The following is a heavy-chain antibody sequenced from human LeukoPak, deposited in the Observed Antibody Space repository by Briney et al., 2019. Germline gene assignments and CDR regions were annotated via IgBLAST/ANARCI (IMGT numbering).Heavy chain of an antibody. CDR1: GFTFDRFA. CDR3: AKDISGGYDFDY. J-gene: IGHJ4*02. V-gene: IGHV3-43*02. Sequence: PGGSLRLSCAASGFTFDRFAMHWVRQAPGKGLEWVSLISGDGFTTYYVDSVKGRFTISRDNSKNSLYLQMNSLRTEDTALYYCAKDISGGYDFDYWGQGTLVTVSS. CDR2: ISGDGFTT. D-gene: IGHD5-12*01.